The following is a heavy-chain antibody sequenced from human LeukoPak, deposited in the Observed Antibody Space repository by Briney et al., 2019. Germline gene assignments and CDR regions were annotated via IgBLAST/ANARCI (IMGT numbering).Heavy chain of an antibody. J-gene: IGHJ4*02. V-gene: IGHV3-23*01. CDR2: ISGSGGST. D-gene: IGHD4-23*01. Sequence: PGGSLRLSCVASGFTFSSYAMSWVRQAPGKGLEWVSAISGSGGSTFYTDSVKGRFTISRDNSKNTLYLQMNSLRAEDTAVYYCAKDREGGGSPFYFDYWGQGTLVTVSS. CDR1: GFTFSSYA. CDR3: AKDREGGGSPFYFDY.